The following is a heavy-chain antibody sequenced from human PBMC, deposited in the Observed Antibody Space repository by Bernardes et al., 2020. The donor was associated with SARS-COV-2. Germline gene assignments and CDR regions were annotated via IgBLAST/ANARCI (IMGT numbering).Heavy chain of an antibody. CDR3: AGCSGGSCHYYGMDV. D-gene: IGHD2-15*01. CDR2: IYSGGST. Sequence: GGSLRLSCEASGFTVSSNYMSWVRQAPGKGLEWVSVIYSGGSTYNADSVKGRFTMSRDNSKNTLYLQMNSLRAEDTAVYYCAGCSGGSCHYYGMDVWGQGTTVTVSS. V-gene: IGHV3-66*02. CDR1: GFTVSSNY. J-gene: IGHJ6*02.